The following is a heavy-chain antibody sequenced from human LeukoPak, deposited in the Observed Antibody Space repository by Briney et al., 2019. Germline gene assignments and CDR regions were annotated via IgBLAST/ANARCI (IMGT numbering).Heavy chain of an antibody. CDR3: ARVHGPGHDAFDI. CDR1: GGTFSSYA. J-gene: IGHJ3*02. CDR2: IIPIFGTA. V-gene: IGHV1-69*01. D-gene: IGHD2-8*01. Sequence: VASVKVSCKASGGTFSSYAISWVRQAPGQGLEWMGGIIPIFGTANYAQKFQGRVTITADESTSTAYMELSSLRSEDTAVYYCARVHGPGHDAFDIWGQGTMVTVSS.